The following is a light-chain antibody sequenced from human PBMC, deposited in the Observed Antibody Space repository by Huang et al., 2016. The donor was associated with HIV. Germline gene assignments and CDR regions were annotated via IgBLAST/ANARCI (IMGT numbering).Light chain of an antibody. CDR3: QQYNNWPRT. Sequence: EIVMTHAPATLSVSAGERATLPCRTSQSVSSYLAWYQQKPGQAPRLLIYAASTRATGIPARFSGSGSGTEFTLTISSLQSEDFAVYYCQQYNNWPRTFGQGTKVEIK. CDR2: AAS. V-gene: IGKV3-15*01. J-gene: IGKJ1*01. CDR1: QSVSSY.